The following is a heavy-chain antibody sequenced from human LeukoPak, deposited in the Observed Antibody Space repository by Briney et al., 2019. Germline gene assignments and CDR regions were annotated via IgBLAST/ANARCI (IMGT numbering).Heavy chain of an antibody. J-gene: IGHJ6*03. CDR1: GYTFNSHG. CDR2: ISAYNGDT. D-gene: IGHD3-3*01. CDR3: ARGDFWSGYRPLYYYYMDV. V-gene: IGHV1-18*01. Sequence: WASVKVSCKASGYTFNSHGISWVRQAPGQGLEWMGWISAYNGDTNYAQKLQGRVTMTTDRSTSTAYLELRSLRSDDTAVYYCARGDFWSGYRPLYYYYMDVWGKGTTVTVSS.